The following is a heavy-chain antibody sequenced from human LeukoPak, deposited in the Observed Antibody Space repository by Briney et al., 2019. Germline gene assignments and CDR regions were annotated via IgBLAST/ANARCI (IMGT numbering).Heavy chain of an antibody. CDR3: ARDRVRGNSNPFFDY. CDR2: IYYSGST. J-gene: IGHJ4*02. D-gene: IGHD4-11*01. CDR1: GGSVSSGTYY. V-gene: IGHV4-61*01. Sequence: SETLSLTCTASGGSVSSGTYYWSWIRQPPGKGLEWIVYIYYSGSTNYNPSLKSRVTISVDTSKNQFSLKLSSVTAADTAVYYCARDRVRGNSNPFFDYWGQGTLVTVSS.